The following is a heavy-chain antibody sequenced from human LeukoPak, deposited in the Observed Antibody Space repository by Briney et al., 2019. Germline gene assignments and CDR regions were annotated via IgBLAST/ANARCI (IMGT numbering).Heavy chain of an antibody. CDR1: GFTFSTSA. CDR3: ARVHDRWHAPDY. CDR2: ISSNGGST. J-gene: IGHJ4*02. D-gene: IGHD4-23*01. V-gene: IGHV3-64*02. Sequence: GGSLRLSCSASGFTFSTSAIHWVRQAPGKGLEYVSAISSNGGSTYYAGSVKGRFTISRDNSKNTLYLQMGSLRAEDMAVYYCARVHDRWHAPDYWGQGTLVTVSS.